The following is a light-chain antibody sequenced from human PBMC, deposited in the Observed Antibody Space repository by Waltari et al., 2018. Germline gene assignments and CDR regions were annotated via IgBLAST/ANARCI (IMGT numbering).Light chain of an antibody. J-gene: IGKJ5*01. CDR2: AAS. Sequence: IQLTQSPSSLSASVGDRVTITCRASQGISSNLAWYQQKPGKAPKLLISAASTLQSGVPLRFSGSGSRTEFTLTISSLQPEDVATYYCQQQNSDPITFGQGTRLEIK. CDR1: QGISSN. V-gene: IGKV1-9*01. CDR3: QQQNSDPIT.